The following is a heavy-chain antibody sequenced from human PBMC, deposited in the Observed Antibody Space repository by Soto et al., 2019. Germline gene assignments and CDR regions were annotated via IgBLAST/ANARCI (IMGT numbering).Heavy chain of an antibody. V-gene: IGHV3-21*01. Sequence: GGSLRLSCAASGFTFSSDSMNWVRQAPGKGLEWVSSISSSSSYIYYADSVKGRFTISRDNAKNSLYLQMNSLRAEDTAVYYCARAQDFWSGYDEDYGMDVWGQGTTVTVSS. J-gene: IGHJ6*02. CDR1: GFTFSSDS. CDR3: ARAQDFWSGYDEDYGMDV. CDR2: ISSSSSYI. D-gene: IGHD3-3*01.